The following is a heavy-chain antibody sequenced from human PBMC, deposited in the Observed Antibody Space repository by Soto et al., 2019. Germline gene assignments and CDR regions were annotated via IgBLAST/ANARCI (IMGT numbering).Heavy chain of an antibody. V-gene: IGHV3-33*01. Sequence: GGSLRLSCAASGFTFSSYGMHWVRQAPGKGLEWVAVIWHDGSNKYYADSVKGRFTISRDNSKNTLYLQMNSLRAEDTAVYYCAREGQYSSSYGMDVWGQGTTVTVSS. D-gene: IGHD6-6*01. CDR3: AREGQYSSSYGMDV. J-gene: IGHJ6*02. CDR2: IWHDGSNK. CDR1: GFTFSSYG.